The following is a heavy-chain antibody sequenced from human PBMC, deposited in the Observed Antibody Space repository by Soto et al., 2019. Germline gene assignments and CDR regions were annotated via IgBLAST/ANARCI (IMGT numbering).Heavy chain of an antibody. J-gene: IGHJ6*02. D-gene: IGHD5-18*01. CDR3: ARGIQLWLRYYYGMDV. V-gene: IGHV4-61*01. Sequence: SETLSLTCTVSGGSVSSVSYYWSWIRQPPGKGLEWIGYIYYSGSTNYNPSLKSRVTISVDTSRNQFSLKLSSVTAADTAVYYCARGIQLWLRYYYGMDVWGQGTTVTVSS. CDR1: GGSVSSVSYY. CDR2: IYYSGST.